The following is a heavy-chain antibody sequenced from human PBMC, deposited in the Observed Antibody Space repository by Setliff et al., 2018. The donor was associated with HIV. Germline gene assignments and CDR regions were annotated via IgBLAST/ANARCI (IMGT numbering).Heavy chain of an antibody. D-gene: IGHD3-10*01. CDR2: MFVGESP. Sequence: SETLSLTCSVSGGSISSYYWSWIRQPAGKGLEWVGRMFVGESPNYNPSLKSRLSISVDTSKRQFSLKLTSVTAADTAVYFCARRPMVRGFGRYYFDYWGQGTLVTVS. CDR3: ARRPMVRGFGRYYFDY. J-gene: IGHJ4*02. V-gene: IGHV4-4*07. CDR1: GGSISSYY.